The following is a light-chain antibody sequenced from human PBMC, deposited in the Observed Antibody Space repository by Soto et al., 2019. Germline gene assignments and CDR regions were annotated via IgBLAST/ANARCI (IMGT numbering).Light chain of an antibody. CDR1: SSDVGGYNY. CDR2: DVS. V-gene: IGLV2-14*01. J-gene: IGLJ2*01. Sequence: QSALTQPPSVSGSPGQSITISCTGTSSDVGGYNYVYWYQQHPGKAPKLIIYDVSNRPSGVSNRFSGSKSGNTASLTISGIEDEAEADYYCSSYTSSSVVFGGGTKLTVL. CDR3: SSYTSSSVV.